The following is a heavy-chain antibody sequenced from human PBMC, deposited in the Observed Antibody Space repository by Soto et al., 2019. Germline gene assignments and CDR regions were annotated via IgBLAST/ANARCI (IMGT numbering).Heavy chain of an antibody. CDR3: ARPPDYSWGNYDCCAFDI. Sequence: QLQLQESGPGLVKPSETLSLTCTVSGGSISSSSYYWGWIRQPPGQGLEWIGTIYHSGSTFYNASLQSRFPLSVDTSKNQFSLKLSSVTAADTAVYYCARPPDYSWGNYDCCAFDIWGQGTMVTVSS. J-gene: IGHJ3*02. D-gene: IGHD3-16*01. CDR2: IYHSGST. CDR1: GGSISSSSYY. V-gene: IGHV4-39*01.